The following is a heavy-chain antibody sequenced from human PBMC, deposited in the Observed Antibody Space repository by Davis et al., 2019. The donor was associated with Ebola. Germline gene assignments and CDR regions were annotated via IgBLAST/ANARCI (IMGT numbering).Heavy chain of an antibody. V-gene: IGHV1-69*13. CDR1: GGTFSSYA. Sequence: SVKVSCKASGGTFSSYAISWVRQAPGQGLEWMGGIIPIFGTANYAQKFQGRVTITADESTSTAYMELSSLRSEDTAVYYCARARITMVRGTNYYYYYGMDVWGQGTTVTVSS. CDR2: IIPIFGTA. J-gene: IGHJ6*02. CDR3: ARARITMVRGTNYYYYYGMDV. D-gene: IGHD3-10*01.